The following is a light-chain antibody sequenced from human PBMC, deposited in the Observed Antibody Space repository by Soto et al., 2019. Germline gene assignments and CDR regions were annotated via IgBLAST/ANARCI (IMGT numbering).Light chain of an antibody. CDR3: QQYNNWPPWT. CDR2: GAS. Sequence: EIVLTQSPGTLSLSPGERASLSCRASQSIANSLAWYQQKPGQAPRLLIFGASSRATGIPARFSGSGSGTEFTLTISSLQSEDFAVYYCQQYNNWPPWTFGQGTKVDIK. J-gene: IGKJ1*01. CDR1: QSIANS. V-gene: IGKV3-15*01.